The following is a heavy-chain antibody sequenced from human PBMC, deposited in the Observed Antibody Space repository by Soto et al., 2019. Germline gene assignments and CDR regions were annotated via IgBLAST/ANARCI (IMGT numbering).Heavy chain of an antibody. CDR3: ARGAQPGAFDI. CDR1: GYTFTSYY. J-gene: IGHJ3*02. V-gene: IGHV1-46*01. Sequence: GASVQVSCKASGYTFTSYYMHWVRQAPGQGLEWMGIINPSGGSTSYAQKFQGRVTMTRDTSTSTVYMELSSLRSDDTAVYYCARGAQPGAFDIWGQGTMVTVSS. CDR2: INPSGGST. D-gene: IGHD5-18*01.